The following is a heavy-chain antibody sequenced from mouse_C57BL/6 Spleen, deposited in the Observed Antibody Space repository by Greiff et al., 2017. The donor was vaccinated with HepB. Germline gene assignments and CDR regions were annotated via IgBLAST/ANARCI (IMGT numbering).Heavy chain of an antibody. CDR2: INPNNGGT. Sequence: VQLQQSGPELVKPGASVKISCKASGYTFTDYYMNWVKQSHGKSLEWIGDINPNNGGTSYNQKFKGKATLTVDKSSSTAYMELRSLTSEDSAVYYCARSTMVTTGCYFDYWGQGTTLTVSS. CDR3: ARSTMVTTGCYFDY. D-gene: IGHD2-2*01. CDR1: GYTFTDYY. J-gene: IGHJ2*01. V-gene: IGHV1-26*01.